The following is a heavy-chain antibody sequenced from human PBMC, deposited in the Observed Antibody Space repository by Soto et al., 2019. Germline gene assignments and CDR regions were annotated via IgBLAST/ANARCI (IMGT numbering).Heavy chain of an antibody. CDR1: GYTFSRHW. J-gene: IGHJ3*02. V-gene: IGHV3-74*01. Sequence: EVQLVESGGGLVQPGGSLRLSCAASGYTFSRHWIHWVRQAPGQGPVGVSRISPDGSVTDYAGFVEGRFTISRDNAKNPLYLQMSSLRAVETAVYYCARPRSMSSSGFDIWGQGTMVIVSS. CDR3: ARPRSMSSSGFDI. CDR2: ISPDGSVT. D-gene: IGHD5-12*01.